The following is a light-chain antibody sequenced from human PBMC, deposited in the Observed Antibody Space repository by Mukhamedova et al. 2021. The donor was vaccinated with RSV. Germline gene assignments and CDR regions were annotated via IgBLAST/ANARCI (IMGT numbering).Light chain of an antibody. Sequence: QKPGQAPRLLIYGASSRATGIPDRFSGSGPGTDFSLTISRLEPEDFAVYYCQRYDSSPYTFGQGTKLEIK. J-gene: IGKJ2*01. V-gene: IGKV3-20*01. CDR2: GAS. CDR3: QRYDSSPYT.